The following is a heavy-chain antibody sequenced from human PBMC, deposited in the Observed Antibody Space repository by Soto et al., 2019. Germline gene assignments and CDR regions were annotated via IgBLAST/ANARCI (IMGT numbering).Heavy chain of an antibody. Sequence: QVQLVQSGAEVKKPGASVKVSCKASGYTFTSYGISWVRQAPGQGLEGMGWISAYNGNTNYAQKLQGRVTMTTDTSTSTAYMELRSLRSDDTAVYYCARLKEVVIYSSYYYGMDVWGQGTTVTVSS. CDR1: GYTFTSYG. CDR3: ARLKEVVIYSSYYYGMDV. D-gene: IGHD3-22*01. V-gene: IGHV1-18*01. J-gene: IGHJ6*02. CDR2: ISAYNGNT.